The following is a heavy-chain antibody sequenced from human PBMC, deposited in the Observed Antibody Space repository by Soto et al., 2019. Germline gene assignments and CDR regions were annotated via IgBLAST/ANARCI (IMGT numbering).Heavy chain of an antibody. CDR2: ITGSSGDT. V-gene: IGHV3-23*01. Sequence: EVQLLESGGGLVQPGGSLRVSCAASGFTFTSHVMSWVRQAPGKGLEWVSAITGSSGDTYHADSVKGRFTISIDNTKNTLHLQMNSLSTEDTAVYYCAKGSANSRPYYFDYWGRGTVVTVSS. CDR3: AKGSANSRPYYFDY. D-gene: IGHD6-13*01. J-gene: IGHJ4*02. CDR1: GFTFTSHV.